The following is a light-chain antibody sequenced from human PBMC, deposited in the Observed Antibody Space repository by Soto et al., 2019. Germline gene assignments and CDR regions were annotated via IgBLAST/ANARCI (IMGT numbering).Light chain of an antibody. CDR1: SSDVGGYNY. Sequence: QSALTQPPSASGSPGQSVTISCTGTSSDVGGYNYVSWYQQHPGKAPKLMIYEVSKRPSGVPYRFSGSKSGNTASRTVSGLQAEDEADYYCISYAGSNTLYVFGTGTKVTV. CDR3: ISYAGSNTLYV. V-gene: IGLV2-8*01. J-gene: IGLJ1*01. CDR2: EVS.